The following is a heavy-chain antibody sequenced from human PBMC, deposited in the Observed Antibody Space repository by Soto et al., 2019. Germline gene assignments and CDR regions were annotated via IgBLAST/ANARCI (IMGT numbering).Heavy chain of an antibody. J-gene: IGHJ6*02. CDR3: ARERQVGATLLYYYYGMDV. D-gene: IGHD1-26*01. CDR2: ISYDGSNK. Sequence: GGSLRLSCAASGFTFSSYAMHWVRQAPGKGLEWVAVISYDGSNKYYADSVKGRLTISRDNSKNTLYLQMNSLRAEDTAVYYCARERQVGATLLYYYYGMDVWGQGTTVTVSS. CDR1: GFTFSSYA. V-gene: IGHV3-30-3*01.